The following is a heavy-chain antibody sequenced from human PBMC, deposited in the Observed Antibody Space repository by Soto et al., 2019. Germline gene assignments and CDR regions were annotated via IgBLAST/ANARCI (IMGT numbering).Heavy chain of an antibody. D-gene: IGHD2-2*01. CDR3: ARNPGVPAAPLYGMDV. Sequence: SQNLSLTCVISGDSVSSNSAAWNWIRQSPSRGLEWLGRTYYRSKWYNDYAVSVKSRITINPDTSKNQFSLQLNSVTPEDTAVYYCARNPGVPAAPLYGMDVWGQGTTVTVSS. V-gene: IGHV6-1*01. J-gene: IGHJ6*02. CDR1: GDSVSSNSAA. CDR2: TYYRSKWYN.